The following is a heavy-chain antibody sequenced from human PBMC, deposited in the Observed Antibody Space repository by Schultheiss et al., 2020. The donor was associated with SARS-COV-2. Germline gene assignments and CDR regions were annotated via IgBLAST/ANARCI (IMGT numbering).Heavy chain of an antibody. Sequence: GGSLRLSCAASGFTFRSYGMHWVRQAPSKGLEWVAVIWYDGSNKYYADSVKGRFTISRDNSKNTLYLQMNSLRAEDTAVYYCAKAAAGTFDYWGQGTLVTVSS. D-gene: IGHD6-13*01. CDR2: IWYDGSNK. CDR3: AKAAAGTFDY. V-gene: IGHV3-30*02. J-gene: IGHJ4*02. CDR1: GFTFRSYG.